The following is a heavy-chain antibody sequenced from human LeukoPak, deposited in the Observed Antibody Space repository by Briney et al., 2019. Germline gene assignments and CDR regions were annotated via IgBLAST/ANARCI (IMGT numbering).Heavy chain of an antibody. J-gene: IGHJ4*02. CDR1: GYSFTSYW. CDR2: IYPGDSDT. CDR3: ARLNGTCSSTSCYPYYFDY. Sequence: GESLKISFKGSGYSFTSYWIGWVRQMPGKGLEWMGIIYPGDSDTRYSPSFQGQVTISADKSISTAYLQWSSLKASDTAMYYCARLNGTCSSTSCYPYYFDYWGQGTLVTVSS. V-gene: IGHV5-51*01. D-gene: IGHD2-2*01.